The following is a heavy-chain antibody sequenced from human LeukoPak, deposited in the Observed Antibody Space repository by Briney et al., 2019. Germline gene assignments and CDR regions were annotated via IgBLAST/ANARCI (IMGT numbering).Heavy chain of an antibody. D-gene: IGHD6-13*01. CDR3: ARAGVIAAAGAANDY. Sequence: GASVTVSCKASGYTFTGYYIHWVRQAPGQGLEWMAWINPNSGGTNFAQKFQGRVTITRDTSISTAYMELSKLTSDDTAVYYCARAGVIAAAGAANDYWGQGTLVTVSS. CDR2: INPNSGGT. V-gene: IGHV1-2*02. J-gene: IGHJ4*02. CDR1: GYTFTGYY.